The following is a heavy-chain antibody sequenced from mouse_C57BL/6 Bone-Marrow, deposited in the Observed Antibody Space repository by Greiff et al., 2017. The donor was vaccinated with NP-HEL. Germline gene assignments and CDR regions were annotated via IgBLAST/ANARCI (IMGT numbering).Heavy chain of an antibody. Sequence: VQLQQSGAELVRPGTSVKVSCKASGYAFTNYLIEWVKQRPGQGLEWIGVINPGSGGTNYNEKFKGKATLTADKSSITAYMQLSSLTSEDSAVYQFPLGNAMDYWGRGTSVTVSS. CDR1: GYAFTNYL. J-gene: IGHJ4*01. CDR3: PLGNAMDY. CDR2: INPGSGGT. D-gene: IGHD2-10*02. V-gene: IGHV1-54*01.